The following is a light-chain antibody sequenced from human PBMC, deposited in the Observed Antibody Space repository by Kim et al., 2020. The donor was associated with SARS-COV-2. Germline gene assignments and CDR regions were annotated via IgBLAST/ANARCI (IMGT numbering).Light chain of an antibody. CDR1: SSNIGNNY. CDR3: GTWDGSLNTWM. J-gene: IGLJ3*02. V-gene: IGLV1-51*01. Sequence: GQKVTISCSGSSSNIGNNYVSWYQQLPGTAPKLLIYDNNKRPSGIPDRFSGSKSGTSATLGITGLQTGDDADYYCGTWDGSLNTWMFGGGTKLTVL. CDR2: DNN.